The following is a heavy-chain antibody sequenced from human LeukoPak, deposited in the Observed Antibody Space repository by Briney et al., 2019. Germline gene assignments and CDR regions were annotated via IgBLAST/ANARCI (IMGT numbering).Heavy chain of an antibody. D-gene: IGHD2-2*02. CDR3: ARDSCSSTSCYTPYYYYYYYMDV. CDR2: ISSSSSYI. CDR1: GFTFSSYA. Sequence: PGGSLRLSCAASGFTFSSYAMHWVRQAPGKGLEWVSLISSSSSYICYADSVKGRFTISRDNAKNSLYLQMNSLRAEDTAVYYCARDSCSSTSCYTPYYYYYYYMDVWGKGTTVTVSS. V-gene: IGHV3-21*01. J-gene: IGHJ6*03.